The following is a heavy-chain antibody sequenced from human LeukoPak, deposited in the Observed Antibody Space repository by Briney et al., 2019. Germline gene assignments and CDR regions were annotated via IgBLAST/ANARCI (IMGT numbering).Heavy chain of an antibody. D-gene: IGHD1-1*01. CDR2: IGGGDT. CDR1: GFTLSIHA. V-gene: IGHV3-23*01. J-gene: IGHJ4*02. CDR3: AKDWIPYNRVFDCFDF. Sequence: TGGSLRLSCAGSGFTLSIHAMSWVRQAPGKGLEGVSTIGGGDTYYADSVKGRFTISRDDSQSTVHLQMNSLRAEDTAVYYCAKDWIPYNRVFDCFDFWGQGTLVTVSS.